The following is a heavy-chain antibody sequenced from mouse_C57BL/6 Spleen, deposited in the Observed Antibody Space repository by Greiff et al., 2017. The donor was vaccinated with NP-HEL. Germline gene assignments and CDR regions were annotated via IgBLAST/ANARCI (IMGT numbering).Heavy chain of an antibody. CDR2: INPNNGGT. V-gene: IGHV1-18*01. D-gene: IGHD4-1*01. J-gene: IGHJ3*01. CDR1: GYTFTDYN. CDR3: ATELTGVLLFAY. Sequence: VQLQQSGPELVKPGASVKIPCKASGYTFTDYNMDWVKQSHGKSLEWIGDINPNNGGTIYNQKFKGKATLTVDKSSSTAYMELRSLTSEDTAVYYCATELTGVLLFAYWGQGTLVTVSA.